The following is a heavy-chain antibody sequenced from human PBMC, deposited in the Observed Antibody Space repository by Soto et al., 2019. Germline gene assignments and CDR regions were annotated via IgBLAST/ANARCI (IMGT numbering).Heavy chain of an antibody. J-gene: IGHJ4*02. CDR1: GGTFSSYA. D-gene: IGHD3-22*01. V-gene: IGHV1-69*12. CDR2: IIPIFGTA. Sequence: QVQLVQSGAEVKKPGSSVKVSCKASGGTFSSYAISWVRQAPGQGLEWMGGIIPIFGTANYAQKFQGRVTITADESTGTAYMELSGLRSEDTAVYYCARDGAGGGYSDSSGYGYWGQGILVTVSS. CDR3: ARDGAGGGYSDSSGYGY.